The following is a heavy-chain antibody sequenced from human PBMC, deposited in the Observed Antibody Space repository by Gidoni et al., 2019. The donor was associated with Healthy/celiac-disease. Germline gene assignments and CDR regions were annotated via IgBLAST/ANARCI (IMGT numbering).Heavy chain of an antibody. Sequence: QVQLVESGGGVVQPGRSLRLSCAASGFTFSSYAMHWVRQAPGKGLEWVAVISYDGSNKYYADSVKGRFTISRDNSKNTLYLQMNSLRAEDTAVYYCARLPDIVVVPAAYYYYGMDVWGQGTTVTVSS. J-gene: IGHJ6*02. CDR1: GFTFSSYA. CDR2: ISYDGSNK. V-gene: IGHV3-30*04. D-gene: IGHD2-2*01. CDR3: ARLPDIVVVPAAYYYYGMDV.